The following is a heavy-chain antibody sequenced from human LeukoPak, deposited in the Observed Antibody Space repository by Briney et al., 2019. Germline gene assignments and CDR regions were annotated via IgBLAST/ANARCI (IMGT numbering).Heavy chain of an antibody. CDR2: INPNSGGT. CDR1: GYTFTGYY. V-gene: IGHV1-2*02. D-gene: IGHD3-3*01. CDR3: ARCPNCITILGVAHNWFDP. J-gene: IGHJ5*02. Sequence: ASVKVSCKASGYTFTGYYMHWVRQAPGQGLEWMGWINPNSGGTNYAQKFQGRVTMTRDTSISTAYMELSRLRSDDTAVYYCARCPNCITILGVAHNWFDPWGQGTLVTVSS.